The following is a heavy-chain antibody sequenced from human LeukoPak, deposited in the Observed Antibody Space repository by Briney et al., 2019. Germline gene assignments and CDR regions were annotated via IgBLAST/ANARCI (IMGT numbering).Heavy chain of an antibody. CDR3: ARASTAVAGTWYFDL. J-gene: IGHJ2*01. V-gene: IGHV1-8*02. CDR1: GYTFTNFE. D-gene: IGHD6-19*01. Sequence: ASVKVSCKASGYTFTNFEINWVRQTTGQGLEWMGWMNPNSDNTAYAQKFQGRVTMTRNTSISTAYMELSSLRSEDTAVYYCARASTAVAGTWYFDLWGRGTLVTVSS. CDR2: MNPNSDNT.